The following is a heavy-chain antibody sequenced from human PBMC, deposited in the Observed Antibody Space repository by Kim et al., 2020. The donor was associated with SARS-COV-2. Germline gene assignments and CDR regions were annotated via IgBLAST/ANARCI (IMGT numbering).Heavy chain of an antibody. Sequence: NHNPSLKGRVTISVDKSKNLFSLKLSSVTAADTAVYYCARSGSYFYYFDYWGQGTLVTVSS. D-gene: IGHD1-26*01. V-gene: IGHV4-4*02. J-gene: IGHJ4*02. CDR3: ARSGSYFYYFDY.